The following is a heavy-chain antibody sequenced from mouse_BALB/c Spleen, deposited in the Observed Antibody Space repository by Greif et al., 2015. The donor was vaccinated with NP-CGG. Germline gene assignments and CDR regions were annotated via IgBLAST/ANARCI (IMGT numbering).Heavy chain of an antibody. CDR2: ISSGGSYT. D-gene: IGHD2-1*01. V-gene: IGHV5-6-4*01. CDR3: TRDGGGNYPFAY. CDR1: GFTFSSYT. J-gene: IGHJ3*01. Sequence: EVKLVESGGGLVEPGGSLKLSCAASGFTFSSYTMSWVRQTPEKRLEWVATISSGGSYTYYPDNVKGRFTISRDNAKNTLYLQMSSLKSEDTAMYYCTRDGGGNYPFAYWGQGTLVTVSA.